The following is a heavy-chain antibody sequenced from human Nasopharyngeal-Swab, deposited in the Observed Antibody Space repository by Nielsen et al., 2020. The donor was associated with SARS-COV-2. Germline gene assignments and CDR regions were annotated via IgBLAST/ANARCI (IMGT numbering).Heavy chain of an antibody. V-gene: IGHV1-46*01. J-gene: IGHJ6*02. CDR3: ARDPKVGAPWYYYYGMDV. D-gene: IGHD1-26*01. CDR1: GYTFTSYY. CDR2: INPSGGST. Sequence: ASVKVSCKASGYTFTSYYMNWVRKAPGQGLEWMGIINPSGGSTSYAQKFQGRVTMTRDTSTSTVYMELSSLRSEDTAVYYCARDPKVGAPWYYYYGMDVWGQGTTVTVSS.